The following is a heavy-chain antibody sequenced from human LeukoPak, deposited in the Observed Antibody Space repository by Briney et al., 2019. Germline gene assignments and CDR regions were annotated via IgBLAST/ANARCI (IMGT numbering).Heavy chain of an antibody. V-gene: IGHV4-31*03. CDR2: IYYSGT. Sequence: SETLSLTCTVSGGSISSGGYYWSWIRQHPGKGLEWIGYIYYSGTYYNPSLKSRVTISVDTSKNQFSLKLSSVTATDTAVYYCASAVSSVGSVAGPPGALDYWGQGTLVTVSS. J-gene: IGHJ4*02. D-gene: IGHD6-19*01. CDR3: ASAVSSVGSVAGPPGALDY. CDR1: GGSISSGGYY.